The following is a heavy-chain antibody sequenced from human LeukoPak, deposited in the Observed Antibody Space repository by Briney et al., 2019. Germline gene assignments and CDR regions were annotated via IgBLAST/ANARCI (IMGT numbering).Heavy chain of an antibody. CDR2: ISAYNGNT. CDR1: GYTFTSYG. D-gene: IGHD2-15*01. J-gene: IGHJ6*02. Sequence: ASVKVSCKASGYTFTSYGISWVRRAPGQGLEWMGWISAYNGNTNYAQKLQGRVTMTTDTSTSTAYMELRSLRSDDTAVYYCARDDIVVVVAARDYYYGMDVWGQGTTVTVSS. V-gene: IGHV1-18*01. CDR3: ARDDIVVVVAARDYYYGMDV.